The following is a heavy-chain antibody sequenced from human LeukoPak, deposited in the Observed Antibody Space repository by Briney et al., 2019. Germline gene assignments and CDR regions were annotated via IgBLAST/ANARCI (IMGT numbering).Heavy chain of an antibody. D-gene: IGHD5-18*01. V-gene: IGHV3-11*05. CDR3: ARGYSYGSY. Sequence: GGSLRLSCAASGFTFSDYDMSWIRQAPGKGLEWVSYISSSSSYTKYADSVKGRFTISRDNAKNSLYLQMNSLRAEDTAVYCCARGYSYGSYWGQGTLVTASS. J-gene: IGHJ4*02. CDR1: GFTFSDYD. CDR2: ISSSSSYT.